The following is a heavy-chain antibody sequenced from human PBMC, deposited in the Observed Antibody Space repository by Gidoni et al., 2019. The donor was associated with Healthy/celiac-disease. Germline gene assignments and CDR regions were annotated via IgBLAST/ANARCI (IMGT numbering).Heavy chain of an antibody. D-gene: IGHD3-3*01. J-gene: IGHJ4*02. V-gene: IGHV4-34*01. CDR1: GVSFRGYY. CDR3: SRVGDFWSGYFDY. CDR2: INHSGST. Sequence: QAQLQQWRASMLKPPETLSLPSSAAGVSFRGYYWSWIRQPPGKGLDWIGEINHSGSTNYPPSLKSRVTISVDTSKNQFSLKLGSVTAADTAVYYCSRVGDFWSGYFDYWGQGTLVAVSS.